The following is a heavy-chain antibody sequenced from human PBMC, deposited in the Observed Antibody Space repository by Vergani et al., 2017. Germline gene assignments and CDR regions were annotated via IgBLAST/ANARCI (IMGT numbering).Heavy chain of an antibody. CDR2: ISAYNGNT. V-gene: IGHV1-18*01. CDR3: ARDLIENDTYGRSY. J-gene: IGHJ1*01. D-gene: IGHD3-22*01. CDR1: GYTFSTYG. Sequence: QVQLVQSGAEVKKPGASVKVSCKASGYTFSTYGISWVRQAPGQGLEWMGWISAYNGNTNYPEKFQGRLTMTTDTSTRTAYMELRSLRSDDTAVYYCARDLIENDTYGRSYWGPGTLVTVSS.